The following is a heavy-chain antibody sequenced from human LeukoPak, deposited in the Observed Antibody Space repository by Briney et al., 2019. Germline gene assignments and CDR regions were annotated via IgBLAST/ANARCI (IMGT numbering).Heavy chain of an antibody. CDR3: ARGSLRSGPVIDY. D-gene: IGHD6-19*01. V-gene: IGHV3-48*02. CDR2: ISSSSVTT. J-gene: IGHJ4*02. Sequence: PGGSPRLSCAASGFIFSHFSMNWVRQAPGEGLEWLSYISSSSVTTYYTDSVKGRFTVSRDNAKESLNLQMNSLREEDTAIYYCARGSLRSGPVIDYWGQGTLVTVSS. CDR1: GFIFSHFS.